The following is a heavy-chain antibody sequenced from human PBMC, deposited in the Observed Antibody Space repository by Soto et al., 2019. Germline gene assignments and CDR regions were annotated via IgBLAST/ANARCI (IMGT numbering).Heavy chain of an antibody. CDR2: INAGNGNT. J-gene: IGHJ3*02. CDR3: ARNPVAGARGAFDI. CDR1: GYTFTSYA. Sequence: SVKVSCKASGYTFTSYAMHWVRQAPGQRLEWMGWINAGNGNTKYSQKFQGRVTITRDTSASTAYMELSSLRSEDTAVYYCARNPVAGARGAFDIWGQGTMVTVSS. V-gene: IGHV1-3*01. D-gene: IGHD6-19*01.